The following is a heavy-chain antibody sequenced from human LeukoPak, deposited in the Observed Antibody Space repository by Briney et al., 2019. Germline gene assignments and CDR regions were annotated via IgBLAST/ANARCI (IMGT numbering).Heavy chain of an antibody. CDR1: GFTFSSYS. CDR3: ARDPRDGYNYYYYGMDV. Sequence: GGSLRLSCAASGFTFSSYSMNWVRQAPGKGLEWVSSISSSRSYIYYADSVKGRFTISRDNAKNSLYLQMNSLRAEDTAVYYCARDPRDGYNYYYYGMDVWGQGTTVTVSS. CDR2: ISSSRSYI. J-gene: IGHJ6*02. V-gene: IGHV3-21*01. D-gene: IGHD5-24*01.